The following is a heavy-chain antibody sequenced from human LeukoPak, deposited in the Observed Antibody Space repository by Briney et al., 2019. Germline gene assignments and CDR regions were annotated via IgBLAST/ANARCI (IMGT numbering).Heavy chain of an antibody. CDR3: ARVEGYCSSSSCRKDFDY. V-gene: IGHV1-2*02. CDR2: INPNSGGT. Sequence: ASVKVSCKASGYTFTDYFIHWVRQAPGQGLEWMWWINPNSGGTNYAQKFQGRVTMTRDTSISTAYMELSSLGSDDTAVYYCARVEGYCSSSSCRKDFDYWGQGTLVTVSS. D-gene: IGHD2-2*01. CDR1: GYTFTDYF. J-gene: IGHJ4*02.